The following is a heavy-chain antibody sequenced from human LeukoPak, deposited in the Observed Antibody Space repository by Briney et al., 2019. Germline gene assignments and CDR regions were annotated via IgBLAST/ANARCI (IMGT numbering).Heavy chain of an antibody. CDR3: AKDCAYGEHAFDY. V-gene: IGHV3-30*18. J-gene: IGHJ4*02. CDR1: GFTFSSYG. CDR2: ISYDGSNK. D-gene: IGHD4-17*01. Sequence: GGSLRLSCAASGFTFSSYGMHWVRQAPGKGLEWVAVISYDGSNKGYADSVKGRFTLSRDNSKNTLYLHMNSLRAEDTAVYYCAKDCAYGEHAFDYWGQGTLVTVSS.